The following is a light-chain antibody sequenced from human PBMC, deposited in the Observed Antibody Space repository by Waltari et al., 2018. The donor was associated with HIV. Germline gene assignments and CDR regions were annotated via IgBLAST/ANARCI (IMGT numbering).Light chain of an antibody. J-gene: IGLJ2*01. Sequence: SVSVSPGQTVSITCSGDKLADKYVCWYQQRSGQSPVVVIYQDTKRPSGIPERFSGSNSGNTATLTISGTQAVDEAIYYCQAWDSGIHFGGGTKLTVV. CDR1: KLADKY. V-gene: IGLV3-1*01. CDR3: QAWDSGIH. CDR2: QDT.